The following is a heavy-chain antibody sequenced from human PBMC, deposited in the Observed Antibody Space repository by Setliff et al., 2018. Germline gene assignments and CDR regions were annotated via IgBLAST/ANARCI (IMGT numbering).Heavy chain of an antibody. CDR2: IGHTGSL. CDR1: GYSISSGII. J-gene: IGHJ4*02. D-gene: IGHD2-21*02. CDR3: ARDLGHGGDSDY. V-gene: IGHV4-38-2*02. Sequence: PSETLSLTCTVSGYSISSGIIWGWIRRPPGKGLEWVGNIGHTGSLNYNPSLKSRLTLSRDTSKNQVSLKLNSVTATDTAVYYCARDLGHGGDSDYWGQGILVTVSS.